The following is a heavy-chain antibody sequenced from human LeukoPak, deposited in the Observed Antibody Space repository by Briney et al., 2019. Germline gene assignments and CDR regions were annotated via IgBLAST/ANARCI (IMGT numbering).Heavy chain of an antibody. CDR2: ISTSSSYI. CDR3: ARLNYYYYYMDV. Sequence: PGGSLRLSCSASGFTFSRYSMNWVRQAPGKGLEWVSSISTSSSYIYYADSVKGRFTISGDNSKNTLYLQMNSLRAEDTAVYYCARLNYYYYYMDVWGKGTTVTVSS. CDR1: GFTFSRYS. V-gene: IGHV3-21*04. J-gene: IGHJ6*03.